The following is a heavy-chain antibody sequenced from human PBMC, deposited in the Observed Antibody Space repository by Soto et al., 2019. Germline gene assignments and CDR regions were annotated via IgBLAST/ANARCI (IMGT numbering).Heavy chain of an antibody. Sequence: QVQLEESGPGLGKPSETLSLTCTVSGGSISTYYWTWIRQPPGKGLEWIGYISYSWSTSYNPSLRSRVTISVDPSKNQFSLRLSSVTAADTAVYYCARHYSAYSSSDWFDHWGQGTLVTVSS. D-gene: IGHD6-6*01. J-gene: IGHJ5*02. CDR3: ARHYSAYSSSDWFDH. CDR2: ISYSWST. CDR1: GGSISTYY. V-gene: IGHV4-59*08.